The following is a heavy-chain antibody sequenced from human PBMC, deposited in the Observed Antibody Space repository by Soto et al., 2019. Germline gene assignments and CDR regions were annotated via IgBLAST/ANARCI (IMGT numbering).Heavy chain of an antibody. CDR2: ISSNGGST. Sequence: PGGSLRLSCSASGFTFSSYAMHWVRQAPGKGLEYVSAISSNGGSTYYADSVKGRFTISRDNSKNTLYLQMSSLRAEDTAVYYCVNLYWGYDSSDAEYYYYGMDVWGQGTTVTVSS. D-gene: IGHD3-22*01. CDR1: GFTFSSYA. V-gene: IGHV3-64D*06. J-gene: IGHJ6*02. CDR3: VNLYWGYDSSDAEYYYYGMDV.